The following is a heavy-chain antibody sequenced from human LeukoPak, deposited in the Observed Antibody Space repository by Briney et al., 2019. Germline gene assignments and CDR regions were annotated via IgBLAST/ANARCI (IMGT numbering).Heavy chain of an antibody. CDR3: ARALVGCDY. D-gene: IGHD2-2*01. J-gene: IGHJ4*02. Sequence: GRSLRLSCAASGFTFNTYGMHWVRQAPGKGLEWVALIWGDGRNKYYTDSVKGRFTISRDNSKNTVYLQMNSLRAEDTAVYYCARALVGCDYWGQGTLVTVSS. V-gene: IGHV3-33*01. CDR2: IWGDGRNK. CDR1: GFTFNTYG.